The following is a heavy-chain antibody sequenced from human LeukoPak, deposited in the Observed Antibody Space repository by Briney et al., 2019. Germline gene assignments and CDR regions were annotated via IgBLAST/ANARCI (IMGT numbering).Heavy chain of an antibody. CDR1: GGSIGSYY. D-gene: IGHD6-19*01. J-gene: IGHJ4*02. CDR3: ARGGAVAWMEYYFDY. V-gene: IGHV4-59*01. CDR2: IYYSGST. Sequence: SETLSLTCTVSGGSIGSYYWSWIRQPPGKGLEWIGYIYYSGSTNYNPSLKSRVTISVDTSKNQFSLKPSSVTAADTAVYYCARGGAVAWMEYYFDYWGQGTLVTVSS.